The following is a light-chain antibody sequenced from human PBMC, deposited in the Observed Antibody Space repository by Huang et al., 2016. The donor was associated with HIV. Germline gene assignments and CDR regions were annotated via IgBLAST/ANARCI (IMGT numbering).Light chain of an antibody. Sequence: EIMMTQSPATLSVSPGGRATLSCRASQNVRNNLAWYQKKTGQAPRLLIYDTSTRASGIPARVTGSGSGTEFTLTISGLQSEDFAIYYCQQYDNWPPGLTFGGGTKVEI. CDR1: QNVRNN. J-gene: IGKJ4*01. V-gene: IGKV3D-15*01. CDR2: DTS. CDR3: QQYDNWPPGLT.